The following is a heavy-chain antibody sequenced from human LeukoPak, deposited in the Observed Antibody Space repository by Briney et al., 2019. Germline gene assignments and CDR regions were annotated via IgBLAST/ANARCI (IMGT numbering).Heavy chain of an antibody. V-gene: IGHV3-48*04. CDR3: AREVVGYYGSGSYYNVGAFDI. J-gene: IGHJ3*02. CDR2: ISSSSSTI. Sequence: GGSLRLSCAASGFTFSSYSMNWVRQAPGKGLEWVSYISSSSSTIYNADSVKGRFTISRDNAKNSLYLQMNSLRAEDTAVYYCAREVVGYYGSGSYYNVGAFDIWGQGTMVTVSS. CDR1: GFTFSSYS. D-gene: IGHD3-10*01.